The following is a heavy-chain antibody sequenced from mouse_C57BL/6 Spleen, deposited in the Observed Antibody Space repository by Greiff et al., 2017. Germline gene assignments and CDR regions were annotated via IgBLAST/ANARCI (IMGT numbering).Heavy chain of an antibody. J-gene: IGHJ1*03. CDR2: IYPRSGNT. CDR3: ARSAYDYGGGYFDV. V-gene: IGHV1-81*01. Sequence: VQLQQSGAELARPGASVKLSCKASGYTFTSYGISWVKQRTGQGLEWIGEIYPRSGNTYYNEKFKGKATLTADKSSSTAYMELRSLTSEDSAVYFCARSAYDYGGGYFDVWGTGTTVTVSS. D-gene: IGHD2-4*01. CDR1: GYTFTSYG.